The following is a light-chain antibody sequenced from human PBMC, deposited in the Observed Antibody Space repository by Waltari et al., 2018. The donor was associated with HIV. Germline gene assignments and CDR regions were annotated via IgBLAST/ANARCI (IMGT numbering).Light chain of an antibody. CDR2: AVS. V-gene: IGLV2-14*03. CDR1: SSAVGGYNS. Sequence: QSALTQPASVSGSPGQSITISCTGTSSAVGGYNSVPWYQLHPGKAPKLMIYAVSNRPSGVSNRFSGSKSDNTASLTISGLQAEDEADYYCSSYTSTSTVYVFGTGTEVTVL. CDR3: SSYTSTSTVYV. J-gene: IGLJ1*01.